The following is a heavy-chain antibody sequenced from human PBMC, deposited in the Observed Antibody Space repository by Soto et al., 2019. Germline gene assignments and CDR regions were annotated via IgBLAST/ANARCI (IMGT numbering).Heavy chain of an antibody. D-gene: IGHD3-16*01. CDR3: VMVDNYVTPTPQDV. CDR1: GYIFVNYG. V-gene: IGHV1-18*01. Sequence: QVQLVQSGDEVKKPGASVKVSCKASGYIFVNYGIAWVRQAPRQGLEWMGWISPYTGNTHSASKVQGRLTMTTDTYTSTAYMDLGTLTSDDTAVYYCVMVDNYVTPTPQDVWGQGTTVTVSS. CDR2: ISPYTGNT. J-gene: IGHJ6*02.